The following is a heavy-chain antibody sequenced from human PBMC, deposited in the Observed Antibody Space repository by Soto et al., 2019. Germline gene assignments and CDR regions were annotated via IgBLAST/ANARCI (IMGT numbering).Heavy chain of an antibody. CDR1: CGSFSSYY. J-gene: IGHJ4*02. Sequence: QVQLQQWGAGLLKPSETLSLTCAVYCGSFSSYYWSWFRQPPGKGLEWIGEINHSGSTNYNPSLKSRVTMSVDTSKNQFSLKLSSVTAADTAVYYCARTSRFDCWGQGTLVTVSS. CDR3: ARTSRFDC. CDR2: INHSGST. V-gene: IGHV4-34*01. D-gene: IGHD6-6*01.